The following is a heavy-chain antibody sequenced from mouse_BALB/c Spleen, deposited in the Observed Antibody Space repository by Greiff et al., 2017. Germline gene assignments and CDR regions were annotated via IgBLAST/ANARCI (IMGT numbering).Heavy chain of an antibody. V-gene: IGHV14-3*02. CDR1: GFNIKDTY. J-gene: IGHJ4*01. CDR3: AKGYAMDY. Sequence: EVKLQESGAELVKPGASVKLSCTASGFNIKDTYMHWVKQRPEQGLEWIGRIDPANGNTKYDPKFQGKATITADTSSNTAYLQLSSLTSEDTAVYYCAKGYAMDYWGQGTSVTVSA. CDR2: IDPANGNT.